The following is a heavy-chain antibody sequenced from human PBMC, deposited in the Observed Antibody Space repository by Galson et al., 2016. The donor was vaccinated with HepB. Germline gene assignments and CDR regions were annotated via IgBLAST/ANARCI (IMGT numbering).Heavy chain of an antibody. J-gene: IGHJ3*02. CDR2: ISSDGSNK. D-gene: IGHD3-3*01. CDR3: ARGSAQRITIFGVAISHWDAFDI. V-gene: IGHV3-30*04. Sequence: SLRLSCAASGFTFRSYAMHWVRQAPGKGLEWVAVISSDGSNKYYVDSVKGRFTISRDNSRNTLYLQMNGLRAADTAVYYCARGSAQRITIFGVAISHWDAFDIWGQGTMVTVSS. CDR1: GFTFRSYA.